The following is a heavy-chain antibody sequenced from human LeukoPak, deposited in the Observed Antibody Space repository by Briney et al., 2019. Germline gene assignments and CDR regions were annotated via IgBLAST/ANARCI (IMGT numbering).Heavy chain of an antibody. CDR3: ASDLFSYYYDSSGYYS. CDR2: IYSGGST. Sequence: GGSLRLSCAASGFTFSSHGMNWVRQAPGKGLEWVSVIYSGGSTYYADSVKGRFTISRDNSKNTLYLQMNSLRAEDTAVYYCASDLFSYYYDSSGYYSWGQGTLVTVSS. J-gene: IGHJ4*02. V-gene: IGHV3-53*01. CDR1: GFTFSSHG. D-gene: IGHD3-22*01.